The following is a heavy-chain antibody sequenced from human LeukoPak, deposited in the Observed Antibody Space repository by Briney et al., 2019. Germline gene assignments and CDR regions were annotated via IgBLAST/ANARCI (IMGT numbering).Heavy chain of an antibody. CDR1: GYNFGLFW. D-gene: IGHD2-21*01. CDR2: IYPYDSAT. V-gene: IGHV5-51*01. CDR3: AKHFSGGDYDAFEI. Sequence: LGESLKISCRGSGYNFGLFWIGWVRQMPGKGLEWMGIIYPYDSATRYSPSFQGQVTISADMSISTAYLEWSSLKASDTAMYYCAKHFSGGDYDAFEIWGQGTLLTVSP. J-gene: IGHJ3*02.